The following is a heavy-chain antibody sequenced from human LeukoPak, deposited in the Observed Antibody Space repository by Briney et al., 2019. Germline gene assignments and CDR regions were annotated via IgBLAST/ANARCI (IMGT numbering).Heavy chain of an antibody. CDR1: GYTFTDYS. CDR2: IHPADSHT. J-gene: IGHJ4*02. V-gene: IGHV5-51*01. CDR3: ARHGYYGSGRGFDY. Sequence: GESLKISCKGSGYTFTDYSIAWVRQMPGKGLEWMGFIHPADSHTTYSPSFQGQVTFSVDKSITTTYLQWSTLKASDTAMYYCARHGYYGSGRGFDYWGQGTLVTVSS. D-gene: IGHD3-10*01.